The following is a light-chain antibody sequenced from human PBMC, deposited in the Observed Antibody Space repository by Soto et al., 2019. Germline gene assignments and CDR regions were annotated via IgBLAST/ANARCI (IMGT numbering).Light chain of an antibody. CDR3: QQYGSSPYN. CDR2: GAS. CDR1: QSVSSSY. J-gene: IGKJ2*01. V-gene: IGKV3-20*01. Sequence: EIVLTQSPGTLSLSPGERATLSCRASQSVSSSYLAWYQQKPGQAPRLIIYGASDRATGIPDRFSGSGSGTDLTLTISRLEPEDFAVYYCQQYGSSPYNFGQGTKLEIK.